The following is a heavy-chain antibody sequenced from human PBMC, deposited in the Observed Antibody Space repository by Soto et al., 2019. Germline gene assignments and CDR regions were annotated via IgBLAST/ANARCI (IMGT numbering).Heavy chain of an antibody. D-gene: IGHD2-15*01. Sequence: EVQLVESGGGLVQPGGSLRLSCVASGFTVSTNYMSWVRQAPGMGLQWVSVFYTRGNTYYADSVKGRFTISRDNSKNTLYLQMNSLRAEDTAVYYCARDLVCSGGSCYSDYWGQGTLVTVSS. CDR1: GFTVSTNY. CDR2: FYTRGNT. CDR3: ARDLVCSGGSCYSDY. V-gene: IGHV3-66*01. J-gene: IGHJ4*02.